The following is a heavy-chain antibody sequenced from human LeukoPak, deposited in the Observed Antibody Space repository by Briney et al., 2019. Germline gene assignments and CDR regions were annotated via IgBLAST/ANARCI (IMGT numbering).Heavy chain of an antibody. CDR3: ARDRQIAY. Sequence: PGGSLSLSCLACGFIFINYWLTWVRPAPGRGLEWVAKITQDRSEKHYVDSVKGRFTISRDNAKNSLYLQMNSLRAEDTAVYYCARDRQIAYWGQGTLVTVSS. CDR2: ITQDRSEK. J-gene: IGHJ4*02. V-gene: IGHV3-7*01. CDR1: GFIFINYW.